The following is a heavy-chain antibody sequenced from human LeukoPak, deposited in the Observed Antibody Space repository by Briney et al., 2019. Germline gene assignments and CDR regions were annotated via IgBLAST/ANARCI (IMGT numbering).Heavy chain of an antibody. V-gene: IGHV3-7*01. CDR3: ARKGFPDY. Sequence: GGSLRLSCAASGFTFRSYWMSWVRQAPGKGLEWVANIKQDGSEKYYVDSVKGRFIISRDNAKNSLYLQMNSLRAEDTAVYYCARKGFPDYWGQGTLVTVSS. CDR2: IKQDGSEK. CDR1: GFTFRSYW. J-gene: IGHJ4*02.